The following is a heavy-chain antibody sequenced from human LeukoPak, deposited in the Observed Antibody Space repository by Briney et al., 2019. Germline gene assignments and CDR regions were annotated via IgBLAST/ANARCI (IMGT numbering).Heavy chain of an antibody. CDR2: ITHSGST. CDR1: GNSISSGYY. D-gene: IGHD3-10*01. Sequence: SETLSLTCSVSGNSISSGYYWGWIRQPPGKGLKWIGSITHSGSTYYNPSLKSRVTISVDTSNNQFSLKLSSVTAADTAVYYCARQRVRGVFMAHHYFDYWGQGTLVTVSS. V-gene: IGHV4-38-2*01. CDR3: ARQRVRGVFMAHHYFDY. J-gene: IGHJ4*02.